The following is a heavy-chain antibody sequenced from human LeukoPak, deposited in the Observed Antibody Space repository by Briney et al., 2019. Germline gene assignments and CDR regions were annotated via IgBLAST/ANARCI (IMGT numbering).Heavy chain of an antibody. CDR2: IKQDGSEK. CDR3: ARENPDIAVAGTFDY. J-gene: IGHJ4*02. Sequence: GGSLRLSCAASGFTFSSYWMSWVRQAPGKGLEWVANIKQDGSEKYYVDSVKGRLTISRDNAKNSLYLQMNSLRAEDTAVYYCARENPDIAVAGTFDYWGQGTLVTVSS. CDR1: GFTFSSYW. V-gene: IGHV3-7*01. D-gene: IGHD6-19*01.